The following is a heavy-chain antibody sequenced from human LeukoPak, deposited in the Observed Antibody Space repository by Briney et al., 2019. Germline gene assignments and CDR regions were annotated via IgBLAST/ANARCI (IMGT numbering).Heavy chain of an antibody. CDR2: IYYSGST. V-gene: IGHV4-59*08. D-gene: IGHD1-1*01. CDR3: ARLEGGVAHLGMDV. CDR1: GGSISSYY. Sequence: SETLSLTCTVSGGSISSYYWSWIRQPPGKGLEWIGYIYYSGSTNYNPSLKSRVTISVDTSKNQFSLKLSSVTAADTAVYYCARLEGGVAHLGMDVWGQGTTVTVSS. J-gene: IGHJ6*02.